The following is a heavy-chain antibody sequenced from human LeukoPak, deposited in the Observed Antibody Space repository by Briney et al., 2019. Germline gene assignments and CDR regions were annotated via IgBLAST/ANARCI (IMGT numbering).Heavy chain of an antibody. CDR1: GYTFTSYG. Sequence: ASVKVSCKASGYTFTSYGISWVRQAPGQGLEWMGWISAYNGNTNYAQKLQGRVTMTTDTSTSTAYMELRSLRSDDTAVYYCARVPQWLVSFYFDYWGQGTLVTVSS. V-gene: IGHV1-18*01. CDR3: ARVPQWLVSFYFDY. D-gene: IGHD6-19*01. CDR2: ISAYNGNT. J-gene: IGHJ4*02.